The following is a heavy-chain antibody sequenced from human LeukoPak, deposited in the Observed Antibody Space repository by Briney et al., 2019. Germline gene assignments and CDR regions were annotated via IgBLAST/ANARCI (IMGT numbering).Heavy chain of an antibody. J-gene: IGHJ6*02. CDR1: GFTFSSYA. D-gene: IGHD3-22*01. Sequence: GGSLRLSCAASGFTFSSYAMHWDRQAPGKGLEWVAVISYDGSNKYYADSVKGRFTISRDNSKNTLYLQMNSLRAEDTAVYYCARDKTMIVVVTYYYGMDVWGQGTTVTVSS. CDR3: ARDKTMIVVVTYYYGMDV. V-gene: IGHV3-30-3*01. CDR2: ISYDGSNK.